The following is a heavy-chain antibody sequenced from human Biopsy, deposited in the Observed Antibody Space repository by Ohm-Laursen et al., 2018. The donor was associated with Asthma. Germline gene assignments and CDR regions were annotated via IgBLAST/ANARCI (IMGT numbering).Heavy chain of an antibody. CDR3: AKDVFPGWELRRGPDY. CDR1: GFTFSNYG. CDR2: ISFDGSNK. Sequence: SLRLSCAAPGFTFSNYGMHWVRQAPGKGLDWAAVISFDGSNKNYTDSVKGRFTISRDDSRNTLHLQMNSLRAEDTAVYYCAKDVFPGWELRRGPDYWGQGTLVTVSS. J-gene: IGHJ4*02. D-gene: IGHD1-26*01. V-gene: IGHV3-30*18.